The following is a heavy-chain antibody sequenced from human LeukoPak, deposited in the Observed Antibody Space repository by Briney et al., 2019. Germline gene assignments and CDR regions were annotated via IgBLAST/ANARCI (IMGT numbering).Heavy chain of an antibody. J-gene: IGHJ3*02. D-gene: IGHD3-3*01. V-gene: IGHV1-18*01. CDR3: ARVAIFGVVMGSRAFDI. CDR2: ISAYNGNT. CDR1: GYTFTSYG. Sequence: GASVKVSCKASGYTFTSYGISWVRQAPGQGLEWMGWISAYNGNTNYAQKLQGRVTMTTDTSTSTAYMELRSLRSDDTAVYYCARVAIFGVVMGSRAFDIWGQGTMVTVSS.